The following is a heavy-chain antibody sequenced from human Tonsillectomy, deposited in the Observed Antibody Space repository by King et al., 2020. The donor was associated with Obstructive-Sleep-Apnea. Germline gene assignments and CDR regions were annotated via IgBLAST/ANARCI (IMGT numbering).Heavy chain of an antibody. V-gene: IGHV3-30*03. J-gene: IGHJ4*02. Sequence: VQLVESGGGVVQPGRSLRLSCAASGYTISNYGMHWVRQAPGKGREWVAIILYDGSNTYYADSVKGRFTISRDNSKNTLYLQMNSLRSEDTAGYYCAGPDGAGSHPPYYDYWGQGTLVTVSS. D-gene: IGHD3-10*01. CDR3: AGPDGAGSHPPYYDY. CDR2: ILYDGSNT. CDR1: GYTISNYG.